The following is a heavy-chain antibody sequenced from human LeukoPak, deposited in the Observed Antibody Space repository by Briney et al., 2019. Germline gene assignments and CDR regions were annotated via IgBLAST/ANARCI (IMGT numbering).Heavy chain of an antibody. CDR1: AFTFSSYW. J-gene: IGHJ4*02. CDR2: IKQDGSEK. Sequence: PGGSLRLSCAASAFTFSSYWMSWVRQAPGKGLEWVANIKQDGSEKYYVDSVKGRFTISRDNAKNSLYLQMNSLRAEDTAVYYCARARLKAGRYSFDYWGQGTLVTVSS. D-gene: IGHD1-26*01. V-gene: IGHV3-7*01. CDR3: ARARLKAGRYSFDY.